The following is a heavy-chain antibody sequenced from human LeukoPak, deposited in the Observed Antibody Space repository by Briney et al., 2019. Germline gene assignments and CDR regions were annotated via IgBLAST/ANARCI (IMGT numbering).Heavy chain of an antibody. V-gene: IGHV1-18*01. CDR2: ISAYNGNT. CDR3: ARDIVVVVAANRLDQKFDP. CDR1: GYTFTSYG. Sequence: ASVKVSCKASGYTFTSYGISWVRQAPGQGLEWMGWISAYNGNTNYAQKLQGGVTMTTDTSTSTAYMELRSLRSDDTAVYYCARDIVVVVAANRLDQKFDPWGQGTLVTVSS. J-gene: IGHJ5*02. D-gene: IGHD2-15*01.